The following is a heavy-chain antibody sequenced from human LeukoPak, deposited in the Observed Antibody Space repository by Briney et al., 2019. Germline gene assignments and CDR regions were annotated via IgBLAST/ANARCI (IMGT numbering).Heavy chain of an antibody. D-gene: IGHD3-3*01. V-gene: IGHV3-48*01. CDR3: ARDLTYYDFSPPSYNWFDP. J-gene: IGHJ5*02. CDR1: GFTFSSYS. CDR2: ISSSSSTI. Sequence: GGSLRLSCAASGFTFSSYSMNWVRQAPGKGLEWVSYISSSSSTIYYADSVKGRFTISRDNAKNSLYLQMNSLRAEDTAVYYCARDLTYYDFSPPSYNWFDPWGQGTLATVSS.